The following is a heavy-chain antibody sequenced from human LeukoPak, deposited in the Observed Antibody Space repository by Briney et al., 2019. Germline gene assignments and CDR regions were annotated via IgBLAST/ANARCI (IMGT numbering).Heavy chain of an antibody. CDR3: ARVGSGWYGDNFDH. Sequence: ASVKVSCKASGYTFTGYYMHWVRQAPGQGLEWMGRINPNSGGTNYAQKFQGRVTMTRDTSISTAYMELSRLRSDDTAVYYCARVGSGWYGDNFDHWGQGTLVTVSS. J-gene: IGHJ4*02. CDR1: GYTFTGYY. V-gene: IGHV1-2*06. CDR2: INPNSGGT. D-gene: IGHD6-19*01.